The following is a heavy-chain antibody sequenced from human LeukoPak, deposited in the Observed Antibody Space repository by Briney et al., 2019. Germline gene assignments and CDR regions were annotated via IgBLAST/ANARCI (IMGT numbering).Heavy chain of an antibody. CDR2: ISSSSYYI. CDR1: GFTLSSYS. J-gene: IGHJ4*02. D-gene: IGHD7-27*01. Sequence: PGGSLRLSCAASGFTLSSYSMNWVRQAPGKGLEWVSSISSSSYYIYYADSVKGRFTISRDNAKNSLYLQMNSLRAEDTAVYYCARDRTGEPDYWGQGTLVTVSS. V-gene: IGHV3-21*01. CDR3: ARDRTGEPDY.